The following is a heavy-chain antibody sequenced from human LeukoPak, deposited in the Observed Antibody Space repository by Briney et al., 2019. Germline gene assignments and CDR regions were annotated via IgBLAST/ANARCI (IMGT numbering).Heavy chain of an antibody. D-gene: IGHD3-10*01. V-gene: IGHV3-21*01. Sequence: GGSLRLSCAASGFTFSSYSMNWVRQAPGKGLEWVSSISSSSSYIYYADSVKGRFTISRDNAKNSLYLQMNSLRAEDTAVYYCARERDSGSYGDLDYWGQGTLVTVSS. CDR1: GFTFSSYS. CDR3: ARERDSGSYGDLDY. CDR2: ISSSSSYI. J-gene: IGHJ4*02.